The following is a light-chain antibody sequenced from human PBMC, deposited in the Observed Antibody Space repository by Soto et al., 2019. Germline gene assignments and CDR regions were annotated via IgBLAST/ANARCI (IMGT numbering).Light chain of an antibody. CDR2: WAS. V-gene: IGKV4-1*01. Sequence: DIAMTQSPDSLAVSLGERATINCKSGQSVLYSSNNKNYLAWYQQKPRQPANLLIYWASTRESGVPDRFSGSGSGTDFTLTISSLQAEDVAVYYCQQYYSAPLTFGGGTKVEIK. CDR3: QQYYSAPLT. CDR1: QSVLYSSNNKNY. J-gene: IGKJ4*01.